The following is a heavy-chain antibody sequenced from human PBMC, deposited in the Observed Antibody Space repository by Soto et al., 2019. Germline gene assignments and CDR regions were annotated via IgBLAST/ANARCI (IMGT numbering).Heavy chain of an antibody. CDR1: GFTFSSYG. CDR2: IWYNGSNK. CDR3: ARDPCCSGGSCYDQGEGVDY. D-gene: IGHD2-15*01. Sequence: QVQLVESGGGVVQPGRSLRLSCAASGFTFSSYGMHWVRQAPGKGLEWVAVIWYNGSNKYYADSVKGRFTISRDNSKNTLYLQMNSLRAEDTAVYYCARDPCCSGGSCYDQGEGVDYWGQGTLVTVSS. V-gene: IGHV3-33*01. J-gene: IGHJ4*02.